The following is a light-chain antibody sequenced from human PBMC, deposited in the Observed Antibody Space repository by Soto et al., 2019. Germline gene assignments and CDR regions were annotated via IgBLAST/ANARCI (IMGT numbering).Light chain of an antibody. J-gene: IGKJ1*01. CDR3: QQYDSYWS. CDR2: DAS. V-gene: IGKV1-5*01. Sequence: DVQMTQTPSSLSASVGDRVTITCRASQSISSWLAWYQQKPGKAPKLLIYDASSLESGVPSRFSGSGSETELTLTISSLEPDDFATYYCQQYDSYWSFGQGTKVDIK. CDR1: QSISSW.